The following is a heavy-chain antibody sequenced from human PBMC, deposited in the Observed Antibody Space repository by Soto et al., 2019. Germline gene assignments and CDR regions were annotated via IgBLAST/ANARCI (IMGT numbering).Heavy chain of an antibody. V-gene: IGHV1-46*01. Sequence: ASVKVSCKASGYTFTSYYMHWVRQAPGQGLEWMGIINPSGGSTSAQKFQGRVTITADESTSTAYMELSSLRSEDTAVYYCARSLYYYVSGTYLYGMDVWGQGTTVTVSS. CDR1: GYTFTSYY. D-gene: IGHD3-10*01. CDR3: ARSLYYYVSGTYLYGMDV. J-gene: IGHJ6*02. CDR2: INPSGGST.